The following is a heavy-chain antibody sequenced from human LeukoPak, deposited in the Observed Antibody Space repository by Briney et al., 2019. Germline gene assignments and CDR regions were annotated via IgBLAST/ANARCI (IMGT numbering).Heavy chain of an antibody. Sequence: LRLSCAASGFSFSTYEFHWVRQPPGKALEWIGNIFYSGSTYYSPSLKSRVTISLDTSRNQFSLKLNSVTAADTAVYYCAKSNGYGLIDIWGQGTMVTVSS. J-gene: IGHJ3*02. V-gene: IGHV4-59*12. CDR1: GFSFSTYE. D-gene: IGHD3-22*01. CDR3: AKSNGYGLIDI. CDR2: IFYSGST.